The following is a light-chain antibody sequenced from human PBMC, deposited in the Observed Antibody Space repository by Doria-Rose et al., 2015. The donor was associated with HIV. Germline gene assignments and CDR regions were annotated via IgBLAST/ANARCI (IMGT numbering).Light chain of an antibody. Sequence: EIVLTQSPATLSVSPGERATPSCRASQSVSSNLAWYQEKVGQAPRLLIYGASTRATGIPARFSGSGSGTEFTLTISSLQSEDFAVYYCQQYHNWPPEITGGQGTRLESK. J-gene: IGKJ5*01. CDR2: GAS. V-gene: IGKV3-15*01. CDR1: QSVSSN. CDR3: QQYHNWPPEIT.